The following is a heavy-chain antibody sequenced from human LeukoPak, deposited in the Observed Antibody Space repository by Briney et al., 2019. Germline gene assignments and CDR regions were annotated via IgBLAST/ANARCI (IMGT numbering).Heavy chain of an antibody. CDR3: ARDGGYCSSGTICYSRAEYYYYGMDV. V-gene: IGHV1-2*06. Sequence: ASVKVTCKASGYTSTSYGISWVRQAPGQGLEWMGRINPNSGGTNYAQKFQGRVTMTRDTSISTVYMELSRLRSDDTAVYYCARDGGYCSSGTICYSRAEYYYYGMDVWGQGTTVTVSS. J-gene: IGHJ6*02. CDR1: GYTSTSYG. CDR2: INPNSGGT. D-gene: IGHD2-2*01.